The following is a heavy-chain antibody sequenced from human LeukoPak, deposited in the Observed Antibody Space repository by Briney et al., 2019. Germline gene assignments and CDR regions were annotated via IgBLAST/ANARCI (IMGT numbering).Heavy chain of an antibody. CDR3: ARDIAAAGTNGMDV. D-gene: IGHD6-13*01. Sequence: GGSLRLSCAASGFTFSSYGMHWVRQAPGKGLEWVAFIRYDGSNKYYADSVKGRFTISRDNSKNTLYLQMNSLRAEDTAVYYCARDIAAAGTNGMDVWGQGTTVTVSS. J-gene: IGHJ6*02. CDR2: IRYDGSNK. CDR1: GFTFSSYG. V-gene: IGHV3-30*02.